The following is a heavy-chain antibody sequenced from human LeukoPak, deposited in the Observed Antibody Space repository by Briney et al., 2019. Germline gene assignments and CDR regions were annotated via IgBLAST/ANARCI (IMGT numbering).Heavy chain of an antibody. CDR1: GFTFGDYA. J-gene: IGHJ4*02. Sequence: PGGSLRLSCTASGFTFGDYAISWVRQAPGKGLEWVTFIRSKAYGETIEYAASVKGRFSISRDNSKTTAYLQMNSLKIEDTAVYFCTRGSGGIRLYFDQWGRGTLVTVSS. D-gene: IGHD5-18*01. CDR2: IRSKAYGETI. V-gene: IGHV3-49*04. CDR3: TRGSGGIRLYFDQ.